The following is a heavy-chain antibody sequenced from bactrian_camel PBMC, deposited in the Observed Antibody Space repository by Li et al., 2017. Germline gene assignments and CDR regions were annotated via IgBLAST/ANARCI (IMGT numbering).Heavy chain of an antibody. D-gene: IGHD4*01. CDR2: IYTRTT. CDR1: GRKPNEPG. CDR3: AAYCGDYCRPIYDYDY. Sequence: QVQLVESGGVSVQAGGSLRLSCKVSGRKPNEPGMGWFRQAPGKERELVAAIYTRTTFYTDAVKGRFTVSQADDRNTVRLQMDSLRPEDSSMYYCAAYCGDYCRPIYDYDYWGQGTQVTVS. V-gene: IGHV3S53*01. J-gene: IGHJ4*01.